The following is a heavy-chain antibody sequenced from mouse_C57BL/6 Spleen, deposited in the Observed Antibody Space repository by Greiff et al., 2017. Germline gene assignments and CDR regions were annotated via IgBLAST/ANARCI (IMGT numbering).Heavy chain of an antibody. V-gene: IGHV1-55*01. CDR1: GYTFTSYW. CDR2: IYPGSGST. CDR3: ARWGHYYGSSYGNYAMDY. Sequence: VQLQQPGAELVKPGASVKMSCKASGYTFTSYWITWVKQRPGQGLEWIGDIYPGSGSTNYNEKFKSKATLTVDTSSSTAYMQLSSLTSEDSAVLYCARWGHYYGSSYGNYAMDYWGQGTSVTVSS. D-gene: IGHD1-1*01. J-gene: IGHJ4*01.